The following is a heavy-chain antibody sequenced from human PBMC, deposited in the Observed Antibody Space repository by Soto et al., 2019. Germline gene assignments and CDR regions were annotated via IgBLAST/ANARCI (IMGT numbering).Heavy chain of an antibody. CDR2: IYYRGST. CDR3: ARVEEQQLEYYFDY. J-gene: IGHJ4*02. CDR1: GGSVSIGSYY. Sequence: ETLSLTCTVSGGSVSIGSYYWSWIRQPPGKGLEWIGYIYYRGSTNYNPPLKSRVTISVDTSKNQFPLKLSSVTAADTAVYYCARVEEQQLEYYFDYWGQGTLVTVTS. V-gene: IGHV4-61*01. D-gene: IGHD6-13*01.